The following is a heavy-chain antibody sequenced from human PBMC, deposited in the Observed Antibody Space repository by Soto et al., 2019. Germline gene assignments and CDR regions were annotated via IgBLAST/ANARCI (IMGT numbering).Heavy chain of an antibody. J-gene: IGHJ4*02. CDR3: ARGQEGVVATH. D-gene: IGHD5-12*01. CDR1: GGSLSGYY. V-gene: IGHV4-34*01. CDR2: VKDGGHT. Sequence: QVQLQQWGAGLLKPSETLSLNCAVTGGSLSGYYWSWIRQPPGKGLEWIGEVKDGGHTNYSPSLGGRVTVSSEPSNNRCSLRLTSVTAADTGVYYCARGQEGVVATHWDQGSLVTVSS.